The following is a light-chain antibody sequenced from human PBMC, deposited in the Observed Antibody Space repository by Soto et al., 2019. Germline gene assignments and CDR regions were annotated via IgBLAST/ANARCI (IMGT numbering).Light chain of an antibody. J-gene: IGKJ1*01. CDR2: AAS. CDR1: QSISSY. CDR3: QQSYSTPWT. Sequence: DIEMTQSPSSLSSSVGYIFTITCGASQSISSYLNWYQQKPGKAPKLLIYAASSLQSGVPSRFSGSGSGTDFTLTISSLQPEDFATYYCQQSYSTPWTFGQGTKVDIK. V-gene: IGKV1-39*01.